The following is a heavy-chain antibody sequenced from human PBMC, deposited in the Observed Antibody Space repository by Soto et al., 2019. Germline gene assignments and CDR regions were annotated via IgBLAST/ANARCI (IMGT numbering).Heavy chain of an antibody. CDR2: ISWNSGSI. CDR3: ARDMTSYGMDV. D-gene: IGHD2-2*01. CDR1: GFTFDDYA. V-gene: IGHV3-9*01. J-gene: IGHJ6*02. Sequence: PGGSLRLSCAASGFTFDDYAMHWVRQAPGKGLEWVSGISWNSGSIGYADSVKGRFTISRDNAKNSLYLQMNSLRAEDTALYYCARDMTSYGMDVWGQGTTVTVS.